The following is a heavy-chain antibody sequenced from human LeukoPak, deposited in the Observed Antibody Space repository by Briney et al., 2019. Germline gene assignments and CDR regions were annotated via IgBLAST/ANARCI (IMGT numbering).Heavy chain of an antibody. CDR3: ARAERDTAMVTYDY. J-gene: IGHJ4*02. CDR1: GGSISSGGYY. Sequence: PSETLSLTCTVSGGSISSGGYYWSWIRQPPGKGLEWIGYIYHSGSTYYNPSLKSRVTISVHRSKNQFSLKLSSVTAADTAVYYCARAERDTAMVTYDYWGQGTLVTVSS. D-gene: IGHD5-18*01. V-gene: IGHV4-30-2*01. CDR2: IYHSGST.